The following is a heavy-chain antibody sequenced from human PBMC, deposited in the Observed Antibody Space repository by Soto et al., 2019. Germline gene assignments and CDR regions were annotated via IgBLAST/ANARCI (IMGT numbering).Heavy chain of an antibody. CDR1: GFTFSNAW. D-gene: IGHD2-2*01. CDR2: IKSKTDGGTT. J-gene: IGHJ4*02. V-gene: IGHV3-15*01. Sequence: GGSLRLSCAASGFTFSNAWMSWVRQAPGKGLEWVGRIKSKTDGGTTDYAAPVKGRFTISRDDSKNTLYLQMNSLKTEDTAVYYCTTAPGGTSPIFAPAFDYWGQGTLVTVSS. CDR3: TTAPGGTSPIFAPAFDY.